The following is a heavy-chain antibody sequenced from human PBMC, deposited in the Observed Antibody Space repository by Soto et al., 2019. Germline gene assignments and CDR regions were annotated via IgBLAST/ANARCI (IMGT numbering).Heavy chain of an antibody. D-gene: IGHD3-22*01. CDR1: GYTFTSYW. CDR3: ARLYGYYDSSGYNYYFDY. Sequence: GESLKISCQGSGYTFTSYWIGWVRQMPGTGLEWMGIIDPGDSDARYSPSFEGHVTISVDKSISTAYLQWSSLRASDTAMYYCARLYGYYDSSGYNYYFDYWGQGTLVTVSS. J-gene: IGHJ4*02. V-gene: IGHV5-51*01. CDR2: IDPGDSDA.